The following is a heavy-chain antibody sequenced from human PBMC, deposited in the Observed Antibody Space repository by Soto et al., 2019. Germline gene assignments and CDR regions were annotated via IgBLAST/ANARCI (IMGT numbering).Heavy chain of an antibody. CDR2: TSYDGSKT. J-gene: IGHJ5*02. CDR1: GFTFSSYG. D-gene: IGHD6-13*01. Sequence: PGGSLRLSCAASGFTFSSYGMHWVRQAPGKGLEWVAVTSYDGSKTYYADSVKGRFTISRDNSKNTVYLQMNSLRREDTAVYYCARDQDSAADRSDWFGPWGQGTLVTVSS. V-gene: IGHV3-30*19. CDR3: ARDQDSAADRSDWFGP.